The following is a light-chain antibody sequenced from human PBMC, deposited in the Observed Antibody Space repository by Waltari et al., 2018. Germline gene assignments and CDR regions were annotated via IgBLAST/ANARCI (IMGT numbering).Light chain of an antibody. V-gene: IGKV4-1*01. Sequence: DIVMTQSPDSLAVSLGARSTINFKISQNILYSSNNKNYLAWYQQKPGQPPKLLIYWASTRESGVPDRFSGGGSGTDFTLTISSLQAEDVATYYCQQYYYTPGTFGQGTKVEIK. CDR1: QNILYSSNNKNY. J-gene: IGKJ1*01. CDR3: QQYYYTPGT. CDR2: WAS.